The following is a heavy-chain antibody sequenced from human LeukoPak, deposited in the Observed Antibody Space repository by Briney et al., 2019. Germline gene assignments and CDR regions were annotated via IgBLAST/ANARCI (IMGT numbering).Heavy chain of an antibody. J-gene: IGHJ4*02. CDR3: AALGGGY. CDR1: GFTFSTYS. CDR2: ISSSSYI. D-gene: IGHD3-16*01. V-gene: IGHV3-21*01. Sequence: GGSLRLSCAASGFTFSTYSMNWVRQAPGKGLEWVSSISSSSYIYYADSVKGRFTISRDNAKNSLYLQMNSLRAEDTAVYYCAALGGGYWGQGTLVTVSS.